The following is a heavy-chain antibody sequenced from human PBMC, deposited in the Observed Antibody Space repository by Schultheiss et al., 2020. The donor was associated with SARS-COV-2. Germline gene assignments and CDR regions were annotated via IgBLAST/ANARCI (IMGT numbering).Heavy chain of an antibody. Sequence: ASVKVSCKVSGYTLTELSMHWVRQAPGKGLEWMGGFDPEDGETIYAQKFQGRVTMTTDTSTSTAYMELRSLRSDDTAVYYCARDGLYGDYVVIFAFDIWGQGTMVTVSS. D-gene: IGHD4-17*01. J-gene: IGHJ3*02. CDR2: FDPEDGET. V-gene: IGHV1-24*01. CDR1: GYTLTELS. CDR3: ARDGLYGDYVVIFAFDI.